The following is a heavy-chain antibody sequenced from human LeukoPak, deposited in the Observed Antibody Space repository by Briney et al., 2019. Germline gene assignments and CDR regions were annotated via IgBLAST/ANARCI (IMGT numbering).Heavy chain of an antibody. CDR2: INPNSVGT. V-gene: IGHV1-2*02. Sequence: ASVKVSCKASGYTFTGYYMHWVRQAPGQGLEWMGWINPNSVGTTYAQKFQGRVTMTRDTSINTAYIDLSRLTSDDTAVYYCARGPESLYYFDYWGQGTLVTVSS. CDR1: GYTFTGYY. CDR3: ARGPESLYYFDY. J-gene: IGHJ4*02. D-gene: IGHD2-2*01.